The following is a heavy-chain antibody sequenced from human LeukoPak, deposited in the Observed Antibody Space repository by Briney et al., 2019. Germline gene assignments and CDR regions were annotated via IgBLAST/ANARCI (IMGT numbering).Heavy chain of an antibody. V-gene: IGHV3-48*03. J-gene: IGHJ4*02. CDR3: ARGDGYNGFDF. CDR2: ISSSGTTI. Sequence: GGSLRLSCAASGFTFSSYEMNWVRQAPGKGLEWVSYISSSGTTIYYADSVKGRFTISRDNAKNSLYLRMNSLRAEDTAVYYCARGDGYNGFDFWGQGTLVTVSS. D-gene: IGHD5-24*01. CDR1: GFTFSSYE.